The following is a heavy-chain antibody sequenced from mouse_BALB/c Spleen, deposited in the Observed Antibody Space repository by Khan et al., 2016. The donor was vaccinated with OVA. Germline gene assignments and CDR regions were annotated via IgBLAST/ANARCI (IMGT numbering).Heavy chain of an antibody. D-gene: IGHD2-3*01. V-gene: IGHV3-2*02. CDR3: ARGDGGDFDY. CDR2: ISYSGNT. CDR1: GYSITTDYA. J-gene: IGHJ2*01. Sequence: EVQLQESGPGLVKPSQSLSLTCTVTGYSITTDYAWNWIRQFPGKKLEWMGFISYSGNTKYNPSLKSRISITRDTSKNQFFLQLKSVTTEDTARYYCARGDGGDFDYWGQGTTLTVSS.